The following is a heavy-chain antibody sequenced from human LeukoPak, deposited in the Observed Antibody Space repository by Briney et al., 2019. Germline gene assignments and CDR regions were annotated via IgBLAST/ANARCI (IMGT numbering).Heavy chain of an antibody. V-gene: IGHV4-39*07. CDR1: GGSISSSSYY. CDR3: ARDSSGPPLYYYYYYMDV. Sequence: SETLSLTCTVSGGSISSSSYYWGWIRQPPGKGLEWIGSIYYSGSTYYNPSRNSRVTISVDTTKNQFFLKLSSVTATDTAVYYCARDSSGPPLYYYYYYMDVWGKGTTVTVSS. CDR2: IYYSGST. J-gene: IGHJ6*03.